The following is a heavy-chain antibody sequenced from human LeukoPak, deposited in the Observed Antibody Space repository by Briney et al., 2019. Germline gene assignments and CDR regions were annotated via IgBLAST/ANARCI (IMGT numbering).Heavy chain of an antibody. CDR2: IIPIFGTA. D-gene: IGHD3-22*01. CDR3: ARGLGYDSSGYYNP. J-gene: IGHJ5*02. CDR1: GGTFSSYA. V-gene: IGHV1-69*05. Sequence: ASVKVSCMASGGTFSSYAISWVRQAPGQGLEWMGRIIPIFGTANYAQKFQGRVTITTDESTSTAYMELSSLRSEDTAVYYCARGLGYDSSGYYNPWGQGTLVTVSS.